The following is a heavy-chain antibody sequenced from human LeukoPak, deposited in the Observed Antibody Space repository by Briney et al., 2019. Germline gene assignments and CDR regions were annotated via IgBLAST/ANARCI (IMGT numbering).Heavy chain of an antibody. D-gene: IGHD3-22*01. CDR3: AREDSPTYYYDSSGYSGY. V-gene: IGHV3-11*04. J-gene: IGHJ4*02. CDR1: GFPLSDHY. Sequence: GGALRLSRAASGFPLSDHYMRWIRQAPGKGLGWVSYIISSGSTIYYADSVKGRFTISRDNAKNSLYLQMNSLRAEDTAVYYCAREDSPTYYYDSSGYSGYWGQGTLVTVSS. CDR2: IISSGSTI.